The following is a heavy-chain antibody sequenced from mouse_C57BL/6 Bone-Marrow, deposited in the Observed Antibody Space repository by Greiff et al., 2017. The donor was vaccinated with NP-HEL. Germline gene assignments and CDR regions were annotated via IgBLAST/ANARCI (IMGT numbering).Heavy chain of an antibody. CDR2: IYPGEGDP. CDR1: GYEFSNYW. J-gene: IGHJ3*01. CDR3: ARGAY. Sequence: VQLQQSGAELVKPGASVKISCKASGYEFSNYWMNWVKQRPGKGLEWIGQIYPGEGDPKYNGKFKDKATLTADKSSSTAYMQLSRLTSEDSAVYFFARGAYWGQGTLVTVSA. V-gene: IGHV1-80*01.